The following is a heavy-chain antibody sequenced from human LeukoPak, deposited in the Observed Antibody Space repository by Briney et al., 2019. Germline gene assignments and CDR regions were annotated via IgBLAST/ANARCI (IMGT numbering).Heavy chain of an antibody. Sequence: SETLSLTCTVSGGSISSYYWSWTRQPPGKGLGWTGYIYYSGSTNYNPSLKSRVTISVDTSKNQFSLKLSSVTAADTAVYYCASRTSSTVTSYWYFDLWGRDTLVTVSS. J-gene: IGHJ2*01. CDR3: ASRTSSTVTSYWYFDL. D-gene: IGHD4-17*01. V-gene: IGHV4-59*08. CDR1: GGSISSYY. CDR2: IYYSGST.